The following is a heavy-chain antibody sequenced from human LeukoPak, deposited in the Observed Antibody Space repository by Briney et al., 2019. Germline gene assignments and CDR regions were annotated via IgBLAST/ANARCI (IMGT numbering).Heavy chain of an antibody. V-gene: IGHV1-2*02. Sequence: GASVKVSCKASGYTFTGYYMHWVRQAPGQGLEWMGWINPNSGCTNYAQKFQGRVTITRDTSISTAYMELNRLRSDDTAVYYCARDRNYDSDWFDPWGQGTLVTVSS. CDR1: GYTFTGYY. J-gene: IGHJ5*02. CDR3: ARDRNYDSDWFDP. D-gene: IGHD3-22*01. CDR2: INPNSGCT.